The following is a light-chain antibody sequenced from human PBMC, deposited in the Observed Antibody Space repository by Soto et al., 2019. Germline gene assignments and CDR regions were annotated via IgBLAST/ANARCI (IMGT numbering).Light chain of an antibody. V-gene: IGLV1-40*01. CDR3: QSHDSSLSVV. CDR2: GNI. J-gene: IGLJ2*01. CDR1: SSNIGAGYD. Sequence: QSVLTQPPSVSGAPGQRVTISCTGSSSNIGAGYDVHWYQQFPGTAPKLLIYGNINRPSGVPDRFSASRSGTSASLAITGLQADDEADYYCQSHDSSLSVVFGGGTKVTVL.